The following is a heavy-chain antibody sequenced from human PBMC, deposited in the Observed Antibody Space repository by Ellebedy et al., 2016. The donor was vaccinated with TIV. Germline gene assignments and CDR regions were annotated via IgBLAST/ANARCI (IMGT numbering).Heavy chain of an antibody. D-gene: IGHD3-16*01. CDR2: IYPGDSDI. J-gene: IGHJ4*02. V-gene: IGHV5-51*01. CDR1: GYIFTNYW. CDR3: ARQSHRGVSYLAY. Sequence: GGSLRLXCKGSGYIFTNYWIGWVRQMPGKGLEWMGIIYPGDSDIKYSPSFQGQVTISADKSISTAYLQWSNLKASDTAMYYCARQSHRGVSYLAYWGQGTLVTVSS.